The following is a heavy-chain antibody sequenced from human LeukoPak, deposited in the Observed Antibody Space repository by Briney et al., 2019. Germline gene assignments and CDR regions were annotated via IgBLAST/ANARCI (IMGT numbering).Heavy chain of an antibody. CDR1: GFTFDGYA. J-gene: IGHJ4*02. CDR3: ATVPPGRCTGDYDDCYPVFDY. CDR2: ISGDGGST. V-gene: IGHV3-43*02. D-gene: IGHD2-21*01. Sequence: GGSLRLSCAASGFTFDGYAMHWVRQAPGKGLVGFSLISGDGGSTYYAASVKGRFTISRDNAKNSLYLQMDSLIADDTAFYSCATVPPGRCTGDYDDCYPVFDYWGQGTLVTVSS.